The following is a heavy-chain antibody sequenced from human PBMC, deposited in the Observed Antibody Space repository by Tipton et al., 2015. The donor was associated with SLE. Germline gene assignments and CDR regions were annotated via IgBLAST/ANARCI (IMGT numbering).Heavy chain of an antibody. D-gene: IGHD3-3*01. V-gene: IGHV4-61*09. Sequence: TLSLTCTVSGGSIITGSFYWSWIRQPAGKGLEWIGHIYVSGVTNYNPSLKSRVSISIDTSKNQFSLKLSSVTAADTAVYYCAKDSGDYDFGQDPWGRGTLVTVSS. CDR3: AKDSGDYDFGQDP. CDR1: GGSIITGSFY. CDR2: IYVSGVT. J-gene: IGHJ5*02.